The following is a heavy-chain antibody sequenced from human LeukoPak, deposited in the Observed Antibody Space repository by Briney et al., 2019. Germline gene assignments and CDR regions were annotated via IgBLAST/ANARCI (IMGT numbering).Heavy chain of an antibody. Sequence: GRSLRLSCAASGFTFSSYAMHWVRQAPGKGLEWVAVISYDGSNKYYADSVKGRFTISRDNSKNTLYLQMNSLRAEDTAVYYCARDPLYYYDSSGLSPYWFDPWGQGTLVTVSS. CDR1: GFTFSSYA. CDR3: ARDPLYYYDSSGLSPYWFDP. J-gene: IGHJ5*02. CDR2: ISYDGSNK. D-gene: IGHD3-22*01. V-gene: IGHV3-30-3*01.